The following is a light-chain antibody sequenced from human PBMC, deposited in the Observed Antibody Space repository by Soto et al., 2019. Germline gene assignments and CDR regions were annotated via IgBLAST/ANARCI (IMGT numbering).Light chain of an antibody. CDR2: RNN. J-gene: IGLJ1*01. CDR3: AAWDDSLSALV. Sequence: SSSNIGSNYVYWYQQLPGTAPKLLIYRNNQRPSGVPDRFSGSKSGTSASLAISGLRSEDEADYYCAAWDDSLSALVFGTGTKVTVL. V-gene: IGLV1-47*01. CDR1: SSNIGSNY.